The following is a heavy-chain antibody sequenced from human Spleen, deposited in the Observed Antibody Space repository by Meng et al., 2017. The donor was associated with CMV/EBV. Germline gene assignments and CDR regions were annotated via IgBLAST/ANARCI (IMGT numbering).Heavy chain of an antibody. Sequence: SETLSLTCAVYGGSFRGYYWSWIRQPPGKGLEWLGEVIHSGSSNYNPSLKSRVSIAVDTSKNQFSLRLNSVTAADTAVYYCARDPGGGAFDIWGQGTMVTVSS. CDR3: ARDPGGGAFDI. D-gene: IGHD2-15*01. CDR2: VIHSGSS. V-gene: IGHV4-34*12. J-gene: IGHJ3*02. CDR1: GGSFRGYY.